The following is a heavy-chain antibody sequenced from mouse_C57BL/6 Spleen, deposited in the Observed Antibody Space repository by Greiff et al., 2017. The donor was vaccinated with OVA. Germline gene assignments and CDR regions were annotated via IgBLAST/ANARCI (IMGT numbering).Heavy chain of an antibody. CDR2: IYPGDGDT. V-gene: IGHV1-82*01. CDR1: GYAFSSSW. J-gene: IGHJ4*01. CDR3: ARTLLYYYAMDY. Sequence: QVQLQQSGPELVKPGASVKISCKASGYAFSSSWMNWVKQRPGKGLEWIGRIYPGDGDTNYNGKFKGKATLTADKSSSTAYMQLSSLTSEDSAVYFCARTLLYYYAMDYWGQGTSVTVSS. D-gene: IGHD1-1*02.